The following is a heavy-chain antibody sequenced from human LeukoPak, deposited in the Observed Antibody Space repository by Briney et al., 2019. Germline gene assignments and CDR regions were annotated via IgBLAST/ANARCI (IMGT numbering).Heavy chain of an antibody. CDR3: ARNRSLRYYDY. V-gene: IGHV3-30*03. CDR1: GFTFSSYG. Sequence: PGGSLRLSCAASGFTFSSYGMHWVRQAPGKGLEWVAVISYDGSNKYYADSVKGRFTISRDNSKNTLYLQMNSLRAEDTAVYYCARNRSLRYYDYWGQGTLVTVSS. J-gene: IGHJ4*02. D-gene: IGHD3-9*01. CDR2: ISYDGSNK.